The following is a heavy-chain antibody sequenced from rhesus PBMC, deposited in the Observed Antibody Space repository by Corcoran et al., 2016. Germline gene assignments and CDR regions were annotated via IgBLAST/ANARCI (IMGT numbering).Heavy chain of an antibody. V-gene: IGHV2-174*01. J-gene: IGHJ6*01. CDR1: GFSLTTSGMG. Sequence: QVTLKESGPALVKPTQTLTLTCTFSGFSLTTSGMGVGWIRQPPGKALEWLALIYWDANKRYSQSLKSRLTVSKDTSNNQVVLTMTNMDPVDTATYYCARDWGDFPYGLDSWGQGVVVTVSS. CDR2: IYWDANK. CDR3: ARDWGDFPYGLDS. D-gene: IGHD3-34*01.